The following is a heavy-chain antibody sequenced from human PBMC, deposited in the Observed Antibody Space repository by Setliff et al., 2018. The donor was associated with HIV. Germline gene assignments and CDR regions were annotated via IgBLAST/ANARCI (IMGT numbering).Heavy chain of an antibody. Sequence: NPGGSLRLSCAASGFTFSSYSMNWVRQAPGKGLEWVSSISSSSSYIYYADSVKGRFTISRDNAKNSLYLQMNSLRAEDTAVYYCARKLLTRPNYYGMDVWGQGTTVTVSS. J-gene: IGHJ6*02. CDR1: GFTFSSYS. CDR2: ISSSSSYI. CDR3: ARKLLTRPNYYGMDV. D-gene: IGHD2-15*01. V-gene: IGHV3-21*01.